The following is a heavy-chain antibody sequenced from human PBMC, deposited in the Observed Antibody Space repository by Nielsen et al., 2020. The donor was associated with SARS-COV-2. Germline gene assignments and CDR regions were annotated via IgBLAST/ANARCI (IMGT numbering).Heavy chain of an antibody. Sequence: SLKTSCAASGFIFDNYAMHLVRQAPGKGLELVLGISWNSGSIGYADSVKGRFTSSRDNAKNSLYLQMNSLRAEDTALYYCAKASYYGMDVWGQGTTVTVSS. V-gene: IGHV3-9*01. CDR2: ISWNSGSI. CDR3: AKASYYGMDV. CDR1: GFIFDNYA. J-gene: IGHJ6*02.